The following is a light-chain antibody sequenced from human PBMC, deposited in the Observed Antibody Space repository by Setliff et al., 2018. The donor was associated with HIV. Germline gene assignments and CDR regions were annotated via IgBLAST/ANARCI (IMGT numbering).Light chain of an antibody. J-gene: IGLJ2*01. CDR1: SSDVGSYNL. Sequence: QPALTQPASVSGSPGQSITISCTGTSSDVGSYNLVSWYQQHPGKAPKLMIYEVSKRPSGVSNRFSGSKSVNTASLTISGLQAEDEADYYCCSYAGSSTLFGGGTKVTVL. V-gene: IGLV2-23*02. CDR2: EVS. CDR3: CSYAGSSTL.